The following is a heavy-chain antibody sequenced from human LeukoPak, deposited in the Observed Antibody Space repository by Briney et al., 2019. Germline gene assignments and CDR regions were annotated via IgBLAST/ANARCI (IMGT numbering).Heavy chain of an antibody. J-gene: IGHJ4*02. CDR1: GFTFSSYA. D-gene: IGHD3-9*01. Sequence: GGSLRLSCAASGFTFSSYAMHWVRQAPGKGLEWVAITSFDENVKYYAASVKGRFTISRDNSRNTLYLQMNSLRAADTAVYYCVGIRYFDWSSSEFWGQGTLVTVSS. V-gene: IGHV3-30*04. CDR3: VGIRYFDWSSSEF. CDR2: TSFDENVK.